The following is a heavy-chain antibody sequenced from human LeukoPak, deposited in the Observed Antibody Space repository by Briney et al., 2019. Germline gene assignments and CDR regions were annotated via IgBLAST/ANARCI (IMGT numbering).Heavy chain of an antibody. V-gene: IGHV4-59*01. CDR1: GGSISPYY. D-gene: IGHD3-10*01. Sequence: PSETLSLTCTVSGGSISPYYWSWIRQPPGKGLECVGYIYHSGSTNYNPSLKSRLTISVDTSKNQFSLKLSSVTAADTAMYYCARVTLGFGAGFDYRGQGTLVTVSS. CDR2: IYHSGST. J-gene: IGHJ4*02. CDR3: ARVTLGFGAGFDY.